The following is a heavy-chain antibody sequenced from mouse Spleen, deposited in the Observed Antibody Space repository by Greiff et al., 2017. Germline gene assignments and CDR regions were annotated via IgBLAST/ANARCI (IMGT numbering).Heavy chain of an antibody. CDR1: GYTFTSYW. J-gene: IGHJ4*01. D-gene: IGHD2-10*02. CDR2: IYPGSGST. Sequence: QVQLKQPGAELVKPGASVKMSCKASGYTFTSYWITWVKQRPGQGLEWIGDIYPGSGSTNYNEKFKSKATLTVDTSSSTAYMQLSSLTSEDSAVYYCAREGYGNYGGAMDYWGQGTSVTVSS. CDR3: AREGYGNYGGAMDY. V-gene: IGHV1-55*01.